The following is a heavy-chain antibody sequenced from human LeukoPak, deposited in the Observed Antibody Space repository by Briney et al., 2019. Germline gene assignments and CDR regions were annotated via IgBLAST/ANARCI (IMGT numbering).Heavy chain of an antibody. V-gene: IGHV4-59*08. Sequence: PSETLSLTCTVSGGSISSYYWSWIRQPPGKGLEWIGYIYYSGSTNYNPSLKSRVTISVDTSKNQFSLKLSSVTVADTAVYYCASIYDSTDDAFDIWGQGTMVTVSS. J-gene: IGHJ3*02. CDR1: GGSISSYY. CDR3: ASIYDSTDDAFDI. CDR2: IYYSGST. D-gene: IGHD3-22*01.